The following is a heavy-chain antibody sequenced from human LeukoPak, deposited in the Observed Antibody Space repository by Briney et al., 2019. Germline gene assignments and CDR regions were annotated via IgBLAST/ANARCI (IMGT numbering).Heavy chain of an antibody. V-gene: IGHV4-39*07. CDR2: IYYSGST. CDR3: ARVEVIGSTRYFDY. CDR1: GGSISSSSYS. D-gene: IGHD3-16*02. J-gene: IGHJ4*02. Sequence: SETLSLTCTVSGGSISSSSYSWGWIRQPPGKGLEWIGSIYYSGSTNYNPSLKSRLSMSVDTSNNQFSLRLTSVTAADTAVYYCARVEVIGSTRYFDYWGQGAMVSVSS.